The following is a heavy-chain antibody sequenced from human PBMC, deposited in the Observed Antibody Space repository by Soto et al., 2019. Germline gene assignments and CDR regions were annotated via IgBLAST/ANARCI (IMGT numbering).Heavy chain of an antibody. CDR3: AREDIAAAGTGAFDI. V-gene: IGHV3-33*01. CDR2: IWYDGSNK. J-gene: IGHJ3*02. D-gene: IGHD6-13*01. CDR1: GFTFSSYG. Sequence: GGSLRLSCAASGFTFSSYGMHWVRQAPGKGLEWVAVIWYDGSNKYYADSVKGRFTISRDNSKNTLYLQMNSLRAEDTAVYYCAREDIAAAGTGAFDIWGQGTMVTVSS.